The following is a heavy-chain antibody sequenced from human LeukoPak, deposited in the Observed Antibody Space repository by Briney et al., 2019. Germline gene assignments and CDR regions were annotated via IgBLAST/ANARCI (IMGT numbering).Heavy chain of an antibody. CDR1: GYTFTSYD. CDR3: AIFGVVITNFVY. V-gene: IGHV1-8*01. Sequence: ASVKVSCKASGYTFTSYDINWVRQATGQGLEWMGWMNPNSGNTGYAQKFQGRVTMTRNTSISTAYMELSSLRSEDTAVYYCAIFGVVITNFVYWGQGTLVTVSS. J-gene: IGHJ4*02. D-gene: IGHD3-3*01. CDR2: MNPNSGNT.